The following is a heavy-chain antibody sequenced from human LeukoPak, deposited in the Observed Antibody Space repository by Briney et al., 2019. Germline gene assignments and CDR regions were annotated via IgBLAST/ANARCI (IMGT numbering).Heavy chain of an antibody. CDR3: ARASVIAAAGTGGFHPNWFEP. CDR2: IYSGGST. Sequence: PGGSLRLSCAASGFTVSSNYMSWVRQAPGKGLEWVSVIYSGGSTYYADSVKGRFTISRDNSKNTLYLQMNSLRAEDTAVYYCARASVIAAAGTGGFHPNWFEPWGQGTLVTVSS. J-gene: IGHJ5*02. CDR1: GFTVSSNY. D-gene: IGHD6-13*01. V-gene: IGHV3-66*01.